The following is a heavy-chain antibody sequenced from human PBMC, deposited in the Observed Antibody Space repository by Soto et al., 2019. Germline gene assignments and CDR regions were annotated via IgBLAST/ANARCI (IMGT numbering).Heavy chain of an antibody. CDR2: INHSGST. Sequence: PSETLSLTCAVYGGSFSGYYWSWIRQPPGKGLEWIGEINHSGSTNYNPSLKSRVTISVDTSKNQFSLKLSSVTAADTAVYYCAREEMYYYDSSGLDYWGQGTLVTVSS. J-gene: IGHJ4*02. V-gene: IGHV4-34*01. CDR1: GGSFSGYY. D-gene: IGHD3-22*01. CDR3: AREEMYYYDSSGLDY.